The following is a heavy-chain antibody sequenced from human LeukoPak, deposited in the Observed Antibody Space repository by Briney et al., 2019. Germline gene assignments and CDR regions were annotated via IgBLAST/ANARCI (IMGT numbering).Heavy chain of an antibody. J-gene: IGHJ4*02. V-gene: IGHV1-46*01. CDR2: INPSAGTT. CDR3: ARGSGRDGYKLDY. CDR1: GYPFTTSF. Sequence: ASVKVSCKASGYPFTTSFIHWVRQAPGQGLDWMGIINPSAGTTAYARKSQGRVTMTRDTSTSTVYMELSSLRSEDTAVYYCARGSGRDGYKLDYWGQGTLVTVSS. D-gene: IGHD5-24*01.